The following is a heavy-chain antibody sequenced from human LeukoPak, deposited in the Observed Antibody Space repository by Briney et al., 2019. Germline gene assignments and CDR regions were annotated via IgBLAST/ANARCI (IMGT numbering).Heavy chain of an antibody. Sequence: PGGSLRLSCVASGITFSNYAVSWVRQAPEKGLDWVSVISGSAHKIRYADSVKGRFTISRDNSENIVYLQMNNLRVEDTAVYYCAKDLTYSGSSFDYWGQGTLVTVSS. D-gene: IGHD1-26*01. CDR1: GITFSNYA. CDR3: AKDLTYSGSSFDY. CDR2: ISGSAHKI. J-gene: IGHJ4*02. V-gene: IGHV3-23*01.